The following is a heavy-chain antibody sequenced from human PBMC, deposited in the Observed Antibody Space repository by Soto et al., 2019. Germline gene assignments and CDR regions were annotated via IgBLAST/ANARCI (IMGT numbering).Heavy chain of an antibody. D-gene: IGHD4-4*01. CDR3: ARSPYYSNFDY. Sequence: PSETLSLTCTVSGGSISSYYWSWIRQPPGKGLEWIGYIYYSGSTNYNPSLKSRVTISVDTSKNQFPLKLSSVTAADTAVYYCARSPYYSNFDYWGQGTLVTVSS. J-gene: IGHJ4*02. CDR2: IYYSGST. CDR1: GGSISSYY. V-gene: IGHV4-59*01.